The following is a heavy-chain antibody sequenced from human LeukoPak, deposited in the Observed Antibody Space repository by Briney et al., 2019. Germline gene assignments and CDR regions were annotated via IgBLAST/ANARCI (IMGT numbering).Heavy chain of an antibody. J-gene: IGHJ6*02. CDR3: ASDRSYAMDV. CDR1: RFSFSSYW. CDR2: IKSDGSST. V-gene: IGHV3-74*01. Sequence: GALRLSCAASRFSFSSYWMHWVRQPPRKGLVWVSRIKSDGSSTTYAASVQGRFTISRDNAKNTLYLEMNSLRGEDTAVYYCASDRSYAMDVWGQGTTVTVSS.